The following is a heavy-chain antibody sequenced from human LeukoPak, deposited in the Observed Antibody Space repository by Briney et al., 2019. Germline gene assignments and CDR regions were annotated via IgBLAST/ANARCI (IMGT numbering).Heavy chain of an antibody. CDR3: ARGKAVAGTFSWFDP. CDR1: GFTFSVYW. D-gene: IGHD6-19*01. Sequence: GGSRRLSCAASGFTFSVYWMQWVRQAPGGWLVWVSLINSDGRSTRYADSVKGRFTISRDNAKDTLYLQMNSLRGEDKAVYYCARGKAVAGTFSWFDPWGQGTLVTVSS. CDR2: INSDGRST. V-gene: IGHV3-74*01. J-gene: IGHJ5*02.